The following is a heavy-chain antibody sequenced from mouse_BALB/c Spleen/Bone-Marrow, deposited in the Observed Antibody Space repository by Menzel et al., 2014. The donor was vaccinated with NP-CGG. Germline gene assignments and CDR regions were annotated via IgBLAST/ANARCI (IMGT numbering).Heavy chain of an antibody. D-gene: IGHD2-2*01. CDR3: ASYVYGYYFDY. CDR2: IDPANDNT. V-gene: IGHV14-3*02. CDR1: GFNIKDTY. Sequence: DVQLQESGAELVKPGASVKLSCTASGFNIKDTYIHWVKQRPEQGLGWIGRIDPANDNTKYDPKFQGKATITADTSSSTAYLQLSSLTSEDTAVYYCASYVYGYYFDYWGQGTTLTVSS. J-gene: IGHJ2*01.